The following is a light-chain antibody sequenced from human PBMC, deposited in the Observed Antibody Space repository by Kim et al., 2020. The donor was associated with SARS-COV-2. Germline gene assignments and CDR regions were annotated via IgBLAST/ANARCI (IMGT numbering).Light chain of an antibody. CDR2: AAS. CDR1: QGIIRW. Sequence: ASDGKGVTFTCRARQGIIRWVARDQQKPEKAPKPLIYAASRLQSVVPSRFIGSGSGTDFSLTICSLQPEDFATYYCQQYNTNPPTFGQGTRREIK. J-gene: IGKJ5*01. V-gene: IGKV1D-16*02. CDR3: QQYNTNPPT.